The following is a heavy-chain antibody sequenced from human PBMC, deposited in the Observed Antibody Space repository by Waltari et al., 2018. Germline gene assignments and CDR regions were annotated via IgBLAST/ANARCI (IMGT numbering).Heavy chain of an antibody. CDR2: IIPIFGTA. Sequence: QVQLVQSGAEVKKPGSSVKVSCKASGGTFSSYAISWVRQAPGQGLEWMGGIIPIFGTANYAQKFQGRVTITADESTSTAYMELSSLRSEDTAVYYCAASGDPGDSWELAVGYDYWGQGTLVTVSS. CDR1: GGTFSSYA. D-gene: IGHD1-26*01. CDR3: AASGDPGDSWELAVGYDY. V-gene: IGHV1-69*01. J-gene: IGHJ4*02.